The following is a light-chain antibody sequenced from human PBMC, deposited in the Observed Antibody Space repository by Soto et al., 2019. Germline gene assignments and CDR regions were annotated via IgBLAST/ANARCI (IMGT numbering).Light chain of an antibody. Sequence: QSALAQPPSASGSPGQSVTISCTGTSSDVGGYIYVSWYQHHPGKAPKLMIYEASKRPSGVPDRFSGSKSGNTASLTVSGLQAEDEADYYCSSYAGSNTYLFGTGTKLTVL. J-gene: IGLJ1*01. CDR3: SSYAGSNTYL. CDR2: EAS. V-gene: IGLV2-8*01. CDR1: SSDVGGYIY.